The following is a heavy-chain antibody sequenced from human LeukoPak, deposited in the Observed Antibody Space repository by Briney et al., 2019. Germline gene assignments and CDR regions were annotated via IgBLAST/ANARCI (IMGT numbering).Heavy chain of an antibody. CDR1: GFTFSSYG. V-gene: IGHV3-30*03. Sequence: GGSLRLSCAASGFTFSSYGMHWVRQAPGKGLEWVAVISYDGSNKYYADSVKGRFTISRDNSKNTLYLQMNSLRAEDTAVYYCARAGTGLRYFDRFDPWGQGTLVTVSS. CDR3: ARAGTGLRYFDRFDP. CDR2: ISYDGSNK. D-gene: IGHD3-9*01. J-gene: IGHJ5*02.